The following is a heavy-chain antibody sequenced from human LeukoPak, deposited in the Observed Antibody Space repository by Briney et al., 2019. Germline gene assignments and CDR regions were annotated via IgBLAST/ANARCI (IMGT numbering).Heavy chain of an antibody. CDR2: INHSGSS. Sequence: SETLSLTCAVYGGSFSDYYWSWIRQPPGKGLEWIGEINHSGSSSYNPSLKSRVTISVDTSKNQFSLKLSSVTAADTAVYYCARDRDYGDYGVTYWGQGTLVTVSS. CDR3: ARDRDYGDYGVTY. V-gene: IGHV4-34*01. CDR1: GGSFSDYY. D-gene: IGHD4-17*01. J-gene: IGHJ4*02.